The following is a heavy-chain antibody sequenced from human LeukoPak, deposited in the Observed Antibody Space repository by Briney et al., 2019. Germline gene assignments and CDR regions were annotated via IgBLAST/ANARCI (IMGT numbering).Heavy chain of an antibody. CDR1: GFTFSSYG. CDR3: AKGSSIVATILGY. CDR2: ISYDGSNK. J-gene: IGHJ4*02. Sequence: GRSLRLSCAASGFTFSSYGMHWVRQAPGKGLEWVAVISYDGSNKYHADSVKGRFTISRDNSKNTLYLQMNSLRAEDTAVYYCAKGSSIVATILGYWGQGTLVTVSS. D-gene: IGHD5-12*01. V-gene: IGHV3-30*18.